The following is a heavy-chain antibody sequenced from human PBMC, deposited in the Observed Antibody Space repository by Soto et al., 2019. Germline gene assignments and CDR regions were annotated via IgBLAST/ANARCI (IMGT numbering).Heavy chain of an antibody. V-gene: IGHV3-53*01. Sequence: GGALRLSSGASGVTASSNYMIWVRLAPGKGLEWVSVIYSGGSTYYADSVKGRFTISRDNSKNTLYLQMNSLRVEDTAVYYCARELYSSGSWGQGTLVTVSS. CDR3: ARELYSSGS. J-gene: IGHJ5*02. CDR1: GVTASSNY. D-gene: IGHD3-22*01. CDR2: IYSGGST.